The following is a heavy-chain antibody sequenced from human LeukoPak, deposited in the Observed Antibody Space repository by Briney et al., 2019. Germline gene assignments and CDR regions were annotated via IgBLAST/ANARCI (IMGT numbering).Heavy chain of an antibody. D-gene: IGHD3-22*01. J-gene: IGHJ6*03. V-gene: IGHV4-59*01. Sequence: SETLSLTCTVSGGSISNSYWSWIRQPPGKQLEWIGYIYYSGSTNYNPSLKSRVTISVDTSKNLFSLRLSSVTAADTAVYYCARGSIAYYYMDVWGKGTTVTISS. CDR1: GGSISNSY. CDR2: IYYSGST. CDR3: ARGSIAYYYMDV.